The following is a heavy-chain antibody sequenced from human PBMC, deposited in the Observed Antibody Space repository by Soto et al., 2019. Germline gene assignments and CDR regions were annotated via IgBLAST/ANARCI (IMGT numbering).Heavy chain of an antibody. J-gene: IGHJ4*02. CDR1: GYTFTSSD. CDR3: AGGRGLMATIYFDY. CDR2: VTPNSGNT. Sequence: QVQLVQSGAEVKKPGASVKVSCKASGYTFTSSDFNWVRRATGQGLEWMGWVTPNSGNTGYAQKFQGRVTMTRNTSTNTAYMELSNLRSEDTAVYYCAGGRGLMATIYFDYWGQGTLVTVSS. D-gene: IGHD5-12*01. V-gene: IGHV1-8*01.